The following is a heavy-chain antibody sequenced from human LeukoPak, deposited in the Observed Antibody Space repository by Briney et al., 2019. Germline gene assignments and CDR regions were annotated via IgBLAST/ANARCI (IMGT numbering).Heavy chain of an antibody. V-gene: IGHV3-21*01. J-gene: IGHJ4*02. CDR3: ARAGSSWYYFDY. CDR2: ISSSSSYI. CDR1: GFTFSSYS. D-gene: IGHD6-13*01. Sequence: GGSLRLSCAASGFTFSSYSMNWVRQAPGKGLEWVSSISSSSSYIYCADSVKGRFTISRDNAKNSLYLQMNSLRAEDTAVYYCARAGSSWYYFDYWGQGTLVTVSS.